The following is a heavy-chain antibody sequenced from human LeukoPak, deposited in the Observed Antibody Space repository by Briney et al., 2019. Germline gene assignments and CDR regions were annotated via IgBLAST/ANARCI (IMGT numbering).Heavy chain of an antibody. J-gene: IGHJ4*02. CDR1: GFTFSSYG. V-gene: IGHV3-23*01. D-gene: IGHD5-18*01. CDR2: ISGSGGST. CDR3: ARVPTSTAMVTYFDY. Sequence: GGSLRLSCAASGFTFSSYGMSWVRQAPGKGLEWVSAISGSGGSTFYADSVKGRFTISRDNAKNSLYLQMNSLRAEDTAVYYCARVPTSTAMVTYFDYWGQGTLVTVSS.